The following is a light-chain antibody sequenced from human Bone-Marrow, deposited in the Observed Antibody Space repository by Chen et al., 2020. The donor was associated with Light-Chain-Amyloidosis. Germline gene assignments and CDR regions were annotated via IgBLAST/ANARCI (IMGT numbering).Light chain of an antibody. V-gene: IGLV2-11*01. Sequence: QSALTQPRSVSGSPGQSITLSCTGTSGDVGGYYFVSWYQQHPGKAPQLIIYDVSKRPPGVPYRFSGSKSGNTASLTVHGLQAEDEADYYCSSYAGSYTWVFGGGTKLTVL. CDR2: DVS. CDR3: SSYAGSYTWV. CDR1: SGDVGGYYF. J-gene: IGLJ3*02.